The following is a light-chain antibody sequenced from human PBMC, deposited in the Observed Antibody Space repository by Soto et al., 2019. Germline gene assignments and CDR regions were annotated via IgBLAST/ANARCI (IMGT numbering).Light chain of an antibody. Sequence: QSALTQPASVSGSPGQSITISCTGTSSDVGAYNYVSWYQQNPGKAPKLMIYDVSNRPSGISNRFSGSKSGNTASLTISGLQAEDEADYYCTSYTSSSTYVFGPGTKVTVL. J-gene: IGLJ1*01. V-gene: IGLV2-14*01. CDR2: DVS. CDR1: SSDVGAYNY. CDR3: TSYTSSSTYV.